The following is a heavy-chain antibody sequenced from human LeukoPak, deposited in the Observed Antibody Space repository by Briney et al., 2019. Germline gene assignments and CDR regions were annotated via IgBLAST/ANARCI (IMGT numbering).Heavy chain of an antibody. V-gene: IGHV3-30*04. Sequence: QTGGSLRLSCAASGFTFSSYAMHWVRQAPGKGLEWVAVISYDGSNKYYADSVKGRFTISRDNSKNTLYLQMNSLRAEETAVYYCAKDGGLWVSAHWGDSWGRGTLVTVSS. D-gene: IGHD7-27*01. CDR3: AKDGGLWVSAHWGDS. CDR1: GFTFSSYA. J-gene: IGHJ4*02. CDR2: ISYDGSNK.